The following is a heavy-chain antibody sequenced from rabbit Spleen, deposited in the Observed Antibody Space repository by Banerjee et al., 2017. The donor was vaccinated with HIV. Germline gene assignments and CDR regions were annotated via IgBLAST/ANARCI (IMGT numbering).Heavy chain of an antibody. CDR2: IYAGSTGTT. J-gene: IGHJ4*01. Sequence: QSLEESGGDLVKPGASLTLTCTASGFSFSSVHWIYWVRQAPGKGLEWIGTIYAGSTGTTDYASWAKGRFTISKTSSTTVTLQMTSLTGADTATYFCARGGGTYGYAFKLWGPGTLVTVS. CDR1: GFSFSSVHW. D-gene: IGHD6-1*01. V-gene: IGHV1S40*01. CDR3: ARGGGTYGYAFKL.